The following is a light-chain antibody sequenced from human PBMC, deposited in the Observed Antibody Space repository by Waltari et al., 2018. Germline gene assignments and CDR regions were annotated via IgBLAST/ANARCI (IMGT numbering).Light chain of an antibody. CDR2: GAS. CDR3: QQSYSTWYT. J-gene: IGKJ2*01. V-gene: IGKV1-39*01. CDR1: AKNNNY. Sequence: DIQMTQSPSSLSATVGDSVTITCRATAKNNNYLNWYQQKEGKAPKLLISGASTLQSEVPSRFSGSGSGTHFTLTISGLKPEDFATYFCQQSYSTWYTFGPGTRLDIK.